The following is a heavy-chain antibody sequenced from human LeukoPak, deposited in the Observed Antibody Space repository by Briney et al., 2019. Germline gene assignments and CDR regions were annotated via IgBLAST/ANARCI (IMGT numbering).Heavy chain of an antibody. CDR2: ISSSSSYI. D-gene: IGHD3-16*01. CDR3: ASLGGSLRGY. V-gene: IGHV3-21*01. CDR1: GFTFSSYS. J-gene: IGHJ4*02. Sequence: GGSLRLSCAASGFTFSSYSMNWVRQAPGKGLEWVSSISSSSSYIYYADSVKGRFTISRDNAKNSLYLQMNSLRAEDTAVYYCASLGGSLRGYWGQGTLVTVSS.